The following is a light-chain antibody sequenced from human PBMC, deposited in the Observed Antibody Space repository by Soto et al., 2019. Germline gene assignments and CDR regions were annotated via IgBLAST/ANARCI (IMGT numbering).Light chain of an antibody. CDR1: SIDVGGYNY. CDR2: DVS. V-gene: IGLV2-14*04. J-gene: IGLJ1*01. CDR3: SSYTSSSSV. Sequence: PGRPIIKYCTGTSIDVGGYNYVSWCQQHPGKAPKLMIYDVSNRPSGVSNRFSGSKSGNTASLTISGLQAEDEADYYCSSYTSSSSVFGTGTKVTVL.